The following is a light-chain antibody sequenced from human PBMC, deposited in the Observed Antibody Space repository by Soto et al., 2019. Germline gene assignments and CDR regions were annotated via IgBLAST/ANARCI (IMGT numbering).Light chain of an antibody. J-gene: IGKJ1*01. Sequence: EIVLTQSPGTLSLSPGERATLSCRASQSVSSSYLAWYQQKPGQAPRLLIYGASSRATGIPDRFSGSGSGTDFTLIISRLEPEDFAVYYWQKYGSSPWTFGQGTKVEIK. CDR1: QSVSSSY. V-gene: IGKV3-20*01. CDR3: QKYGSSPWT. CDR2: GAS.